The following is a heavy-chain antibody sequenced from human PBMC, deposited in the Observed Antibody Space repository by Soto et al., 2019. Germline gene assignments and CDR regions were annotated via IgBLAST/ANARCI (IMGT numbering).Heavy chain of an antibody. CDR3: ARNYGSGSYYLDY. J-gene: IGHJ4*02. Sequence: SETLSLTCTVSGGSISSYYWSWIRQPPGKGLEWIGYIYYSGSTNYNPSLKSRVTISVDTSKNQFSLKLSSVTAADTAVYYCARNYGSGSYYLDYWGQGNLVTVSS. V-gene: IGHV4-59*01. D-gene: IGHD3-10*01. CDR2: IYYSGST. CDR1: GGSISSYY.